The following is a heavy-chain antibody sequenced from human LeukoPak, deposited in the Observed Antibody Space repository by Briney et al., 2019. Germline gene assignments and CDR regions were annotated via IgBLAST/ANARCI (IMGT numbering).Heavy chain of an antibody. CDR2: IQQDGTDK. CDR3: ARIVYYYTSGSYRFDY. V-gene: IGHV3-7*01. CDR1: GFTFSSYW. Sequence: GGSLRLSCAASGFTFSSYWMSWVRQAPGKGLEWVANIQQDGTDKYYVDSVKGRFTVSRDNAKNSLYLQMNSLRAEDTALYYCARIVYYYTSGSYRFDYWGQGTLVTVSS. D-gene: IGHD3-10*01. J-gene: IGHJ4*02.